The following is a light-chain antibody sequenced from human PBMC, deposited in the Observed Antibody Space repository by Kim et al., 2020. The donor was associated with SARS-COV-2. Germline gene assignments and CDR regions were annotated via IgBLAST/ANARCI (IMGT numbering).Light chain of an antibody. J-gene: IGLJ1*01. V-gene: IGLV3-1*01. CDR1: ILGAHY. CDR2: QDS. CDR3: QSWDSSTGI. Sequence: SYELTQPPSVSVSPGQTASIACSGDILGAHYTCWYQQKPGQSPLLVIYQDSKRPSGIPERFSGSTSGTTATLTISGTQPMDEADYYCQSWDSSTGIFGPG.